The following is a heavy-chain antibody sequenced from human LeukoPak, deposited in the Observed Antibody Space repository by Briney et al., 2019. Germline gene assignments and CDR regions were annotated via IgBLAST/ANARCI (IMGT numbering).Heavy chain of an antibody. D-gene: IGHD3-10*01. Sequence: ASVKVSCKASGYTFTSYGISWVRQAPGQGLEWMGIINPSGGSTSYAQKFQDRVTMTRDTSTSTVYMELSSLRSEDTAVYYCARDWVTMIRGVGPGYGLDVWGQGTTVTVSS. J-gene: IGHJ6*02. V-gene: IGHV1-46*01. CDR3: ARDWVTMIRGVGPGYGLDV. CDR2: INPSGGST. CDR1: GYTFTSYG.